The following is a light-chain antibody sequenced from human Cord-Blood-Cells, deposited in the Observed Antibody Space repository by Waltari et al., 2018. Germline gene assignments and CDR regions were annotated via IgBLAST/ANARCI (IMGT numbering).Light chain of an antibody. Sequence: EIGSTQSAATLSVSPRQTATLSRRPSQSVSSYSAWYQQKPGQAPRLLLYDASNRATGIPARFSGSGSGTDFTLTISSLEPEDFAVYYCQQRSNCPLTFGGGTKVEIK. CDR1: QSVSSY. V-gene: IGKV3-11*01. J-gene: IGKJ4*01. CDR2: DAS. CDR3: QQRSNCPLT.